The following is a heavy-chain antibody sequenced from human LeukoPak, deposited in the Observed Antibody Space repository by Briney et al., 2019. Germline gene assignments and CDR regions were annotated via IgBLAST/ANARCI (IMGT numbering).Heavy chain of an antibody. V-gene: IGHV1-2*06. CDR3: ARDLRSSSWYFAYGMDV. Sequence: ASVKVSCKASGYSFTAYYMHWVRQAPGQGLEWMGRINPDSGGTDYAQKFQGRVTMTRDTSISTAYMELSRLTSDDAAVYYCARDLRSSSWYFAYGMDVWGQGTTVTVSS. CDR1: GYSFTAYY. D-gene: IGHD6-13*01. J-gene: IGHJ6*02. CDR2: INPDSGGT.